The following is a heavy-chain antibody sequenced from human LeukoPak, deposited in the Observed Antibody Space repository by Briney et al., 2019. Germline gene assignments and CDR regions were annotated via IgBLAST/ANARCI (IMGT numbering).Heavy chain of an antibody. CDR2: ISSSSLYI. CDR1: GFTFSSYA. D-gene: IGHD1-26*01. CDR3: ASEQSGNYYRPFDS. Sequence: GGSLRLSCAASGFTFSSYAINWVRQAPGKALEWVSSISSSSLYIYYADSVRGRFTISRDNAKSSLYLQMNSLRAEDTAVYYCASEQSGNYYRPFDSWGQGTLVTVSS. V-gene: IGHV3-21*01. J-gene: IGHJ4*02.